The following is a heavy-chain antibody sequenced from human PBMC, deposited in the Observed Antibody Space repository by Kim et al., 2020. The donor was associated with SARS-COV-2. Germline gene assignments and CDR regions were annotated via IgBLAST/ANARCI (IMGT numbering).Heavy chain of an antibody. CDR3: ARDRQGRWFANDS. V-gene: IGHV1-18*01. J-gene: IGHJ4*02. D-gene: IGHD3-10*01. Sequence: KYAQNLPGRVTMTTDTATSTVYMELRSLGSDDTAVYYCARDRQGRWFANDSWGQGTLVTVSS.